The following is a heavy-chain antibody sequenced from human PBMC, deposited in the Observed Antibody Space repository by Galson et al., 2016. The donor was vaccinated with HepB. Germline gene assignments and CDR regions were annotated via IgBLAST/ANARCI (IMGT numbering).Heavy chain of an antibody. V-gene: IGHV4-39*01. Sequence: ETLSLTCTVSGGSISSSVDYWGWIRQPPGKGLEWIGTIYYTGSTYYNPSLKSRLTISVDTSKNQFSLRLNSVTAADTAMYYCARLGGNALRYFDLWGRGTLVTVSS. J-gene: IGHJ2*01. CDR3: ARLGGNALRYFDL. CDR2: IYYTGST. D-gene: IGHD4-23*01. CDR1: GGSISSSVDY.